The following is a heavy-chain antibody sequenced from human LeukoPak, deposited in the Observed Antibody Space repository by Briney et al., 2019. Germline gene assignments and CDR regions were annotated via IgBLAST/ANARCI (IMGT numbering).Heavy chain of an antibody. CDR3: ARGIAAAGTHYFDY. J-gene: IGHJ4*02. Sequence: SETLSLTCAVYGGSFSGYYWSWIRQPPGKGLEWIGEINHSGGTNYNPSLKSRVTISVATSKNQFSLKLTSVTAADTAVYYCARGIAAAGTHYFDYWGQGTLVTVSS. CDR2: INHSGGT. V-gene: IGHV4-34*01. CDR1: GGSFSGYY. D-gene: IGHD6-13*01.